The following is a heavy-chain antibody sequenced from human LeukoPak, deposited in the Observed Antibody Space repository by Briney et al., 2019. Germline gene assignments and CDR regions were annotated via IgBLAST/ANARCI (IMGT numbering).Heavy chain of an antibody. Sequence: GGSLRLSCAASGFTFSNAWMSWVRQAPGKGLGWVSSISSSSSYIYYADSVKGRFTISRDNAKNSLYLQMNSLRAEDTAVYYCARLYCSSTSCQTDYWGQGTLVTVSS. D-gene: IGHD2-2*01. CDR2: ISSSSSYI. V-gene: IGHV3-21*01. CDR3: ARLYCSSTSCQTDY. J-gene: IGHJ4*02. CDR1: GFTFSNAW.